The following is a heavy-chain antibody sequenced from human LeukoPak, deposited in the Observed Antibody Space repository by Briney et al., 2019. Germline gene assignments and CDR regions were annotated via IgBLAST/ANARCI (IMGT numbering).Heavy chain of an antibody. CDR2: IYYSGST. CDR1: GGSISSYY. J-gene: IGHJ4*02. V-gene: IGHV4-59*01. CDR3: ARGGSGYDSAVYFDY. Sequence: SETLSLTCTVSGGSISSYYWSWIRQPPGKGLEWIGYIYYSGSTNYNPSLKSRVTISVDTSKHQFSLKLSSVTAADTAVYYCARGGSGYDSAVYFDYWGQGTLVTVSS. D-gene: IGHD5-12*01.